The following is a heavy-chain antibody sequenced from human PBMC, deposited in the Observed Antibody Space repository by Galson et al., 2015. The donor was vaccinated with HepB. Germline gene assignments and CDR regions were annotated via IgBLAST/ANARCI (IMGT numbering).Heavy chain of an antibody. CDR2: MNPNSGNT. V-gene: IGHV1-8*01. CDR3: ARGGAYCGGDCYFD. J-gene: IGHJ4*02. D-gene: IGHD2-21*02. Sequence: SVKASCKASGYTFTSYDINWVRQATGQGLEWMGWMNPNSGNTGYAQKFQGRVTMTRNTSISTAYMELSSLRSEDTAVYYCARGGAYCGGDCYFDWGQGTLVTVSS. CDR1: GYTFTSYD.